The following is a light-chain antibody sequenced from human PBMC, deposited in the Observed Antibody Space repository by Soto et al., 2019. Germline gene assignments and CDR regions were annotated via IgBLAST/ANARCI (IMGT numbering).Light chain of an antibody. J-gene: IGKJ4*01. V-gene: IGKV1D-12*01. CDR3: QQANSFPLT. CDR1: QAIKNW. Sequence: DIQVTQSPSSVSASVGDRVTITCRGSQAIKNWLAWYQQKPGKAPKLLIYTTSNLQSGVPSSFSGSGSGTDFTLTISSLQPEDFATYYCQQANSFPLTFGGGTKVEIK. CDR2: TTS.